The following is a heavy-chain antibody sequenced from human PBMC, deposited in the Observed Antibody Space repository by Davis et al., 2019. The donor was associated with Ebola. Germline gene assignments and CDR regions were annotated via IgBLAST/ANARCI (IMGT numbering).Heavy chain of an antibody. CDR1: GGALISYH. D-gene: IGHD6-13*01. CDR2: VYYRGST. Sequence: SETLSLTCTVSGGALISYHWSWIRQPPGKGLEWIGYVYYRGSTNYNPSLKSRVTISVDTSKNQFSLKLSSVTAADTAVYYCARGRRGLYSSSFHYDYWGQGTLVTVSS. V-gene: IGHV4-59*12. J-gene: IGHJ4*02. CDR3: ARGRRGLYSSSFHYDY.